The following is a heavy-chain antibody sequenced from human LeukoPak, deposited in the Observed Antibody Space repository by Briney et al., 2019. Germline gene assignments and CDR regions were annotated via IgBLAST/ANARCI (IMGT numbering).Heavy chain of an antibody. D-gene: IGHD2-2*01. Sequence: PSETLSLTCAVYGGPFSGYYWSWIRQPPGKGLEWIGEIKQSGGSNYNPSLKSRVTISVDRSKNQFSLNLSSVTAADTAVYYCARHYCSGSSCYLDDAFDIWGQGTMVTVSS. V-gene: IGHV4-34*01. CDR1: GGPFSGYY. CDR2: IKQSGGS. J-gene: IGHJ3*02. CDR3: ARHYCSGSSCYLDDAFDI.